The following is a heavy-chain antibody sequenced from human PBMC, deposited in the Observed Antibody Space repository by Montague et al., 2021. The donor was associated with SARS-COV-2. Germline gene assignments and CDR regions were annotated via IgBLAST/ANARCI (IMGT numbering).Heavy chain of an antibody. Sequence: TLSLTCTVSGGSISSGGYYWSWICQHPGKGLEWIGYIYYSGSTYYNPSLKSRVTISVDTSKNQFSLKLSSVTAADTAVYYCARAPRSIAAAGTASDYWGQGTLVTVSS. CDR1: GGSISSGGYY. V-gene: IGHV4-31*03. J-gene: IGHJ4*02. CDR2: IYYSGST. CDR3: ARAPRSIAAAGTASDY. D-gene: IGHD6-13*01.